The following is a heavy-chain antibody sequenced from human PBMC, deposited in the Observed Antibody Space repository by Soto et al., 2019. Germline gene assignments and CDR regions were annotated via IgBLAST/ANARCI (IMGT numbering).Heavy chain of an antibody. D-gene: IGHD3-9*01. Sequence: GGSLRLSCAASGFTFSSYGMHWVRQAPGKGLEWVAVIWYDGSNKNYADSVKGRFTISRDNSKNTLYLQMNSLRAEDTAVYYCAKNVDDILTGSLYYYYGMDVWGQGTTVTVSS. CDR1: GFTFSSYG. V-gene: IGHV3-33*06. J-gene: IGHJ6*02. CDR3: AKNVDDILTGSLYYYYGMDV. CDR2: IWYDGSNK.